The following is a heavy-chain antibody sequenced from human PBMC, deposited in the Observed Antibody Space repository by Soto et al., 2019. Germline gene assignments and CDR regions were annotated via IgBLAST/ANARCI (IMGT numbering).Heavy chain of an antibody. CDR2: ISGTGGGS. V-gene: IGHV3-64*02. CDR1: GFIVTHYD. D-gene: IGHD2-15*01. J-gene: IGHJ6*03. CDR3: VKRYCSGTSCFHMDV. Sequence: GGSLRLSCAASGFIVTHYDMYWVRQPPGKGLEYVSIISGTGGGSYYADSVEGRFAISRDNSKNTVDLQMGSLRAEDTAVYYCVKRYCSGTSCFHMDVWGKGTTVTVSS.